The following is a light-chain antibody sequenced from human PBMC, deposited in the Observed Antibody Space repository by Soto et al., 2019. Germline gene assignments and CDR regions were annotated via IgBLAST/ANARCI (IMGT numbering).Light chain of an antibody. J-gene: IGKJ4*01. CDR1: QSVSSN. CDR3: QQYNKWPPLT. CDR2: GAS. Sequence: EIVMTQSPATLSVSPGERATLSCRASQSVSSNLAWYQQKPGQAPRLLIYGASTRATGIPARFSGSGSGTEFTLTIRSLQSEDFAGYYCQQYNKWPPLTFGGGTKVEIK. V-gene: IGKV3-15*01.